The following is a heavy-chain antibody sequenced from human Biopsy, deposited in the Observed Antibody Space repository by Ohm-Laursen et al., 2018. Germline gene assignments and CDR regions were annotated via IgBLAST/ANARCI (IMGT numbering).Heavy chain of an antibody. CDR2: INPNGGDT. CDR3: ARASMIRGVMDVDY. J-gene: IGHJ4*02. D-gene: IGHD3-10*01. CDR1: GYTFTGHY. V-gene: IGHV1-2*02. Sequence: ASVKVSCQASGYTFTGHYMHWVRQAPGQGLEWMGWINPNGGDTNYAQKFQGRVTMTTDTSVSTAYMELSGLTFDDTAVYYCARASMIRGVMDVDYWGQGTLVIVSS.